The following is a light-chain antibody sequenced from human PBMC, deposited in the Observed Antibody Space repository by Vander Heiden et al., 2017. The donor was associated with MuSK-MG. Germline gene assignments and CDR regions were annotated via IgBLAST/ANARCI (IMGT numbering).Light chain of an antibody. J-gene: IGLJ1*01. CDR1: RSDVGGYNY. Sequence: QSALTQPRSVSGSPGQSVTISYTGTRSDVGGYNYVSWYQQHPGKAPKLMIYDVNKRPSGVPDRFSGSKSGNTASLTISGLQAEDEADYYCCSYAGSYTSYVLGSGTKVTVL. CDR2: DVN. CDR3: CSYAGSYTSYV. V-gene: IGLV2-11*01.